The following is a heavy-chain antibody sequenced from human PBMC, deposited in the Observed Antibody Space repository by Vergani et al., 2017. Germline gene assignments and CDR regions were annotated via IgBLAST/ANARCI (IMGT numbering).Heavy chain of an antibody. CDR1: GFTFSSYS. D-gene: IGHD1-14*01. Sequence: EVQLVESGGGLVQPGGSLRLSCAASGFTFSSYSMNWVRQAPGKGLEWVSYISSSSSTIYYADSVKGRFTISRDNAKNSLYLHMNSLRAEDTAVYYCARDSSIRAGHHFDYWGQGTLVTVSS. V-gene: IGHV3-48*04. CDR2: ISSSSSTI. J-gene: IGHJ4*02. CDR3: ARDSSIRAGHHFDY.